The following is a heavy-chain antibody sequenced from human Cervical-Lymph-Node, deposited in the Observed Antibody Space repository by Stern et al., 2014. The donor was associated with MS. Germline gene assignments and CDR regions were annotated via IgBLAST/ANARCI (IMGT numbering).Heavy chain of an antibody. V-gene: IGHV1-18*04. CDR3: ARDVVTLKGNWFDP. CDR2: ISTYNGDT. Sequence: QVQLVESGPEVKKPGASVKVACEASGYIFIHYALSWVRQAPGQGPEWMGWISTYNGDTHYAQKFQGRLTMTTDTSTSTVYMELMSLRSDDTAMYYCARDVVTLKGNWFDPWGQGTLVSVSS. CDR1: GYIFIHYA. J-gene: IGHJ5*02. D-gene: IGHD3-10*01.